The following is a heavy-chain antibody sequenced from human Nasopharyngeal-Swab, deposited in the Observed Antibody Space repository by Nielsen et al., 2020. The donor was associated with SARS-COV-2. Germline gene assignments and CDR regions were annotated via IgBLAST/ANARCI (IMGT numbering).Heavy chain of an antibody. V-gene: IGHV3-30*18. CDR1: GFTFSRYG. Sequence: GESLKISCVASGFTFSRYGMHWVRQAPGKGLEWVAITSYQGSNTYYADPVKGRFTISRDNSKNTLYLQMNSLRAEDTAMYYCAKTSYEVLYQGLVDYWGQGTLVTVSS. D-gene: IGHD2-2*02. CDR3: AKTSYEVLYQGLVDY. J-gene: IGHJ4*02. CDR2: TSYQGSNT.